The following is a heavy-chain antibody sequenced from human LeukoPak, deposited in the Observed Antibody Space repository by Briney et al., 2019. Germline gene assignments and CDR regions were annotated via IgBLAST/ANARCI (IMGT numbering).Heavy chain of an antibody. D-gene: IGHD4/OR15-4a*01. CDR2: IKDKTEGGTT. V-gene: IGHV3-15*01. Sequence: PGGSLRLSCAASGLTFSHAWMSWVRQAAGKGLEWIGRIKDKTEGGTTDYAAPVRGRFIISRDDSKDTLFLQMESLKTEDTAVYYCTSEGAYWGQGTLVTVSS. CDR1: GLTFSHAW. CDR3: TSEGAY. J-gene: IGHJ4*02.